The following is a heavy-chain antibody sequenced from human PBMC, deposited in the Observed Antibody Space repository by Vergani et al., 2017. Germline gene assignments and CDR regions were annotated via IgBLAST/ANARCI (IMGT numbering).Heavy chain of an antibody. CDR2: ISGGWGST. CDR1: GFTFDDYA. D-gene: IGHD3-22*01. V-gene: IGHV3-43*02. CDR3: AKTKYERPTYYYDSSGYSDALDY. Sequence: EVQLVESGGGVVQPGGSLRLSCAASGFTFDDYAMHWVRQAPGKGLEWVSLISGGWGSTYYSDSVKGRFTISRDNSKNSLYLQMNSLRTEDTALYYCAKTKYERPTYYYDSSGYSDALDYWGQGTLVTVSS. J-gene: IGHJ4*02.